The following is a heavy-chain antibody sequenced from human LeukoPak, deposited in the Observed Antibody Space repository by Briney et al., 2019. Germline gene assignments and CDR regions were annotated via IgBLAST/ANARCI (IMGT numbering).Heavy chain of an antibody. V-gene: IGHV3-48*03. CDR1: GFTFSSYE. CDR2: ISSSGSTI. Sequence: GGSLRLSCAASGFTFSSYEMNWVRQAPGKGLEWVSYISSSGSTIYYADSVKGRFTISRDNAKNSLYLQMNSLRAEDTAVYYCARDTTMARGYYYYGMDVWGQETTVTVSS. D-gene: IGHD3-10*01. J-gene: IGHJ6*02. CDR3: ARDTTMARGYYYYGMDV.